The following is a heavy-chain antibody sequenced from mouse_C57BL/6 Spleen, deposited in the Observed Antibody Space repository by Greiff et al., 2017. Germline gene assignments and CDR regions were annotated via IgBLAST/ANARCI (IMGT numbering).Heavy chain of an antibody. J-gene: IGHJ4*01. Sequence: EVKLQESGGDLVKPGGSLKLSCAASGFTFSSYGMSWVRQTPDKRLEWVATISSGGSYTYYPDSVKGRFTISRDNAKNTLYLQMSSLKSEDTAMYYCARHGSSLYYYAMDYWGQGTSVTVSS. CDR2: ISSGGSYT. CDR3: ARHGSSLYYYAMDY. D-gene: IGHD1-1*01. V-gene: IGHV5-6*01. CDR1: GFTFSSYG.